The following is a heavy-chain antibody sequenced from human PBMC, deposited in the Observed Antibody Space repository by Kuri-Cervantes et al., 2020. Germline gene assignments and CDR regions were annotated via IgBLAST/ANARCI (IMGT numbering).Heavy chain of an antibody. CDR2: FDPEDGET. Sequence: ASVKVSCKVSGYTLTELSMHWVRQAPGKGLEWMGGFDPEDGETIYAQKFQGRVTMTRDTSTSTVYMELSSLRSEDTAVYYCARVDHYYDSSGWVFDYWGQGTLVTVSS. CDR3: ARVDHYYDSSGWVFDY. V-gene: IGHV1-24*01. J-gene: IGHJ4*02. D-gene: IGHD3-22*01. CDR1: GYTLTELS.